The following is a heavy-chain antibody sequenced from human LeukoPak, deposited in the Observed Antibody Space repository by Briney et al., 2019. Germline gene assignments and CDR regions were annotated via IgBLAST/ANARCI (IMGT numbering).Heavy chain of an antibody. V-gene: IGHV1-3*03. J-gene: IGHJ4*02. D-gene: IGHD2-15*01. Sequence: ASVKVSCKASGYTFTSYAMHWVRQAPGQRLEWMGWINPGKGNTTYSQDFQGRVTFTRATSASTAYMELSSLRSEDMAVYYCARGYCSGGSCYLSGSFDYWGQGTLVTVSS. CDR3: ARGYCSGGSCYLSGSFDY. CDR1: GYTFTSYA. CDR2: INPGKGNT.